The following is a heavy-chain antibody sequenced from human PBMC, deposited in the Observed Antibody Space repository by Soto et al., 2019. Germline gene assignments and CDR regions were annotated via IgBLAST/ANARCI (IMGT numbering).Heavy chain of an antibody. CDR3: ARDPISSIAPYYYYGMDV. J-gene: IGHJ6*02. D-gene: IGHD6-6*01. CDR2: ISSSSSYI. Sequence: GGSLRLSCAASGFTFSSYSMNWVRQAPGKGLEWVSSISSSSSYIYYADSVKGRFTISRDNAKNSLYLQMNSPRAEDTAVYYCARDPISSIAPYYYYGMDVWGQGTTVTVSS. V-gene: IGHV3-21*01. CDR1: GFTFSSYS.